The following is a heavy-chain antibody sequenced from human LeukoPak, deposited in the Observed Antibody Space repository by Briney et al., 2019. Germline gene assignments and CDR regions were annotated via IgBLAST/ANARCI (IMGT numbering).Heavy chain of an antibody. V-gene: IGHV4-38-2*02. J-gene: IGHJ5*02. CDR1: GYSISSGYY. D-gene: IGHD3-22*01. CDR2: IYHSGST. CDR3: ARGPYYYDSSGYYSQYPYNWFDP. Sequence: SETLSLTCTVSGYSISSGYYWGWIRQPPGKGLEWIGSIYHSGSTYYNPSLKSRVTISVDTSKNQFSLKLSSVTAADTAAYYCARGPYYYDSSGYYSQYPYNWFDPWGQGTLVTVSS.